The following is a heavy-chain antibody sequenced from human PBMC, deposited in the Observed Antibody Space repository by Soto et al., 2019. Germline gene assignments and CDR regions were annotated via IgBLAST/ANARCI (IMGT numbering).Heavy chain of an antibody. V-gene: IGHV3-21*04. J-gene: IGHJ4*02. Sequence: PGGSLRLSCEASGFTFSRVSMNWVRQVPGKGLEWVASISSAISETWYADSVKGRFIISRDNAQNSLFLQMNTLRPEASPIYYCAGVAYWGQGTLVTVSS. CDR1: GFTFSRVS. CDR2: ISSAISET. CDR3: AGVAY.